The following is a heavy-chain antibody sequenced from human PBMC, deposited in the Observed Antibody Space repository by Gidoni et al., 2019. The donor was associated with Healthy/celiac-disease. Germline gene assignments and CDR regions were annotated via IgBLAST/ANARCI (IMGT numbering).Heavy chain of an antibody. V-gene: IGHV1-69*04. Sequence: QVQRVQSGAEVKKPGSSVKVSCKASGGTFSSYAISWVRQAPGQGLEWMGRIIPILGIANYAQKFQGRVTITADKSTSTASMELSSLRSEDTAVYYCARSTPLPAASMDVWGKGTTVTVSS. J-gene: IGHJ6*03. CDR1: GGTFSSYA. CDR3: ARSTPLPAASMDV. CDR2: IIPILGIA. D-gene: IGHD2-2*01.